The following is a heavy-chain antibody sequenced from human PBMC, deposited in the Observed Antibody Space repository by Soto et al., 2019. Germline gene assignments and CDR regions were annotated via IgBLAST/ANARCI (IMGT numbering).Heavy chain of an antibody. CDR1: GFTFSSNA. Sequence: EVQLLESGGGLVQPGGSLRLSCAASGFTFSSNAMSWVRQAPGKGLEWVSAISGSGGSTSYADSVKGRFTISRDNSKNTLYVQMNSLRAEDTAVYYCAKGGHCSGGSCYSGAFDIGGHGTMVTVSS. CDR2: ISGSGGST. V-gene: IGHV3-23*01. D-gene: IGHD2-15*01. J-gene: IGHJ3*02. CDR3: AKGGHCSGGSCYSGAFDI.